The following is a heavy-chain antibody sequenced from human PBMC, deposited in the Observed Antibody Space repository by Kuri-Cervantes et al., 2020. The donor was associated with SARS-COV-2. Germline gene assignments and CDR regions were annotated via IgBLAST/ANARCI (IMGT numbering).Heavy chain of an antibody. CDR3: ARDVGCSSTSCQDYYYYGMDV. CDR2: IYHSGST. D-gene: IGHD2-2*01. V-gene: IGHV4-30-2*03. J-gene: IGHJ6*02. Sequence: SQTLALTCAVSGGSLSSVGYSWSWIRQPPGKGLEWIGSIYHSGSTYYNPSLKSRVTISVDTSKNQFSLKLSSVTAADTAVYYCARDVGCSSTSCQDYYYYGMDVWGQGTTVTVSS. CDR1: GGSLSSVGYS.